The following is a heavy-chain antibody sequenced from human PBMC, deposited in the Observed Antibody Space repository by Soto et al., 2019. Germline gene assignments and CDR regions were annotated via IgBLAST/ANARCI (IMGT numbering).Heavy chain of an antibody. V-gene: IGHV1-46*01. D-gene: IGHD2-2*01. CDR3: ARDGCGSTSCFNP. CDR2: INPSGGST. Sequence: ASVKVSCKASGYTFTSPYMHWVRQAPGQGLEWMGIINPSGGSTIYAQEFQGRVSMTRDTSTSTVYMELSSLRSEDTAVYYCARDGCGSTSCFNPWGQGILVTVSS. CDR1: GYTFTSPY. J-gene: IGHJ5*02.